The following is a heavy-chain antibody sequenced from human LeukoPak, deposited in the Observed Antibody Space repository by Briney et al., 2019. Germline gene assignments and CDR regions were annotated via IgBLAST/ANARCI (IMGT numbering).Heavy chain of an antibody. D-gene: IGHD2-2*01. J-gene: IGHJ4*02. V-gene: IGHV4-59*12. CDR3: ARVDRCSSTSCYGLLDANY. Sequence: SETLSLTCTVSDDSISDYYRGWIRQPPGKGLEWIGYFHNSGTSTYNPSLKSRVTISVDTSKNQFSLKLSSVTAADTAVYYCARVDRCSSTSCYGLLDANYWGQGTLVTVSS. CDR2: FHNSGTS. CDR1: DDSISDYY.